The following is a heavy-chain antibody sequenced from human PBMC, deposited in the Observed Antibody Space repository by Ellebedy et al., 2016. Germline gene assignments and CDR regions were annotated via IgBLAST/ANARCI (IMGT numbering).Heavy chain of an antibody. CDR3: ASSQWEPKLDS. Sequence: SETLSLTXAIYGGSFSGFYWSWIRQSPGEGLEWIGEINHSGSTNYNPSLKSRVIISMDTSKKQFSLTVSSVTAADTAVYYCASSQWEPKLDSWGQGTLVTVSS. CDR1: GGSFSGFY. CDR2: INHSGST. D-gene: IGHD1-14*01. J-gene: IGHJ4*02. V-gene: IGHV4-34*01.